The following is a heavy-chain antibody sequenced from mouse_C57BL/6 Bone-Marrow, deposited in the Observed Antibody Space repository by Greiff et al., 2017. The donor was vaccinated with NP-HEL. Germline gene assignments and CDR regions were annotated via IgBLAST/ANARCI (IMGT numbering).Heavy chain of an antibody. Sequence: EVMLVESGGGLVKPGGSLKLSCAASGFTFSDYGMHWVRQAPEKGLEWVAYISSGSSTIYYADTVKGRFTISRDNAKNTLFLQMTSLRSEDTAMYYCARHYKRVYYAMDYWGQGTSVTVSS. V-gene: IGHV5-17*01. CDR1: GFTFSDYG. D-gene: IGHD2-12*01. J-gene: IGHJ4*01. CDR3: ARHYKRVYYAMDY. CDR2: ISSGSSTI.